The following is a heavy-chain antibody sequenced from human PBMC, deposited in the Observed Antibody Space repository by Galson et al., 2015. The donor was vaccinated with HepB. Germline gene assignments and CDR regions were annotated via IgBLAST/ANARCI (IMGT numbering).Heavy chain of an antibody. V-gene: IGHV1-24*01. CDR1: GYTLTELS. CDR3: ATEDSWERGSGNY. J-gene: IGHJ4*02. D-gene: IGHD1-1*01. CDR2: FDPEDGET. Sequence: SVKVSCKVSGYTLTELSMHWVRQAPGKGLEWMGGFDPEDGETIYAQKFQGRITMTEDTSTDTAYMELSSLRSEDTAVYYCATEDSWERGSGNYWGQGTLVTVSS.